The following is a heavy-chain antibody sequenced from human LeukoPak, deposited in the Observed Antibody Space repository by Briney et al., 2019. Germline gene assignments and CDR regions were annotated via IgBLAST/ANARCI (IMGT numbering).Heavy chain of an antibody. Sequence: ASVKVSCKAPGFTLTSSAVQWVRQARGQHLEWIGWIVVGSNDTNYAQKFQKRVTIARDMSTNTAYMELSSLRSEDTAVYYCAAPYSSSWFDFWGRGTLVTVSS. J-gene: IGHJ4*02. D-gene: IGHD6-13*01. V-gene: IGHV1-58*01. CDR1: GFTLTSSA. CDR3: AAPYSSSWFDF. CDR2: IVVGSNDT.